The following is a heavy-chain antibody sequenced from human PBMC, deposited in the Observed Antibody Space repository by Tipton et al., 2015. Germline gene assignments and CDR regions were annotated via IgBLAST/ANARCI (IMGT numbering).Heavy chain of an antibody. J-gene: IGHJ1*01. CDR1: GYTFTSYW. V-gene: IGHV5-51*01. Sequence: QLVQSGPEVKKPGESLKISCKGSGYTFTSYWIGWVRQMPGKGLEWMGIINPGDSDTRYSPSLQGQVTFSADKSINTAYLQWSSLKAADTAMYYCARQLDGGYFYQWGQGTLVTVSS. CDR3: ARQLDGGYFYQ. D-gene: IGHD3-10*01. CDR2: INPGDSDT.